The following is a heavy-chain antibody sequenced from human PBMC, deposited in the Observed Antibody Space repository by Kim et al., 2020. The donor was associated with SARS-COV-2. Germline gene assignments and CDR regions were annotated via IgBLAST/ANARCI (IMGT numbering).Heavy chain of an antibody. CDR1: GYSFTSYW. V-gene: IGHV5-51*01. D-gene: IGHD3-9*01. CDR3: ARQPLRYFDWFGVHGMDV. Sequence: GESLKISCKGSGYSFTSYWIGWVRQMPGKGLEWMGIIYPGDSDTRYSPSFQGQVTISADKSISTAYLQWSSLKASDTAMYYCARQPLRYFDWFGVHGMDVWGQGTTVTVSS. CDR2: IYPGDSDT. J-gene: IGHJ6*02.